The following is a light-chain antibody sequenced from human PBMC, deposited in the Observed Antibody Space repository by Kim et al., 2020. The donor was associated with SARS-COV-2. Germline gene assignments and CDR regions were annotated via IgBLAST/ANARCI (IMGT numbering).Light chain of an antibody. CDR2: AAS. CDR1: QGIRND. J-gene: IGKJ1*01. V-gene: IGKV1-6*01. CDR3: LQDYNYPRT. Sequence: AFVGDRVTITGRASQGIRNDLGWYQQKPGKAPKLLIFAASTLESGVPSRFSGSGSGTDFTLTISSLQPEDFATYYCLQDYNYPRTFGQGTKVDIK.